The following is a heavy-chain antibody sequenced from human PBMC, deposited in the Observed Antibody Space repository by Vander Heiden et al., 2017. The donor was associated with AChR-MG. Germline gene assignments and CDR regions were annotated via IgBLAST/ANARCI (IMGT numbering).Heavy chain of an antibody. V-gene: IGHV3-23*01. J-gene: IGHJ3*02. CDR1: GFTLSGYA. CDR3: ARGGQRDAFDI. Sequence: EVQLLEAGGGLVQRGGSLRLSCAGSGFTLSGYAMHWVRQATGKGLEWVSAMTGGGFGIYYADSVKGRFTISRDNSKNTLYLQMNNLRVEDTAIYYCARGGQRDAFDIWGQGTMVTVSS. D-gene: IGHD3-10*01. CDR2: MTGGGFGI.